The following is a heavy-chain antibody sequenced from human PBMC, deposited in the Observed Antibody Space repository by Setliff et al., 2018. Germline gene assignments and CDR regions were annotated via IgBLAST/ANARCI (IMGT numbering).Heavy chain of an antibody. J-gene: IGHJ5*02. Sequence: SETLSLTCTVSGDSISNHYWNWIRQPAGKGLEWIGRIHPSGSTNYNPSLKSRVTISVDTSKNQFSLKVSSVTAADTAVYYCARTTGSTHNWLDPWGPGTLVTVSS. V-gene: IGHV4-4*07. CDR3: ARTTGSTHNWLDP. D-gene: IGHD1-1*01. CDR2: IHPSGST. CDR1: GDSISNHY.